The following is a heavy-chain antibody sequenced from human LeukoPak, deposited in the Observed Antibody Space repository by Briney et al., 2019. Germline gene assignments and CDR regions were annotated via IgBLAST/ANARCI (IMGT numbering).Heavy chain of an antibody. CDR3: AREGAAAGGFSDAFDI. D-gene: IGHD6-13*01. CDR2: IYSGGST. Sequence: GGSLRLSCAASGFTVSSNYMSWVRQAPGKGLEWVSVIYSGGSTYYADSVEGRFTISRDNSKNTLYLQMNSLRAEDTAVYYCAREGAAAGGFSDAFDIWGQGTMVTVSS. J-gene: IGHJ3*02. CDR1: GFTVSSNY. V-gene: IGHV3-66*01.